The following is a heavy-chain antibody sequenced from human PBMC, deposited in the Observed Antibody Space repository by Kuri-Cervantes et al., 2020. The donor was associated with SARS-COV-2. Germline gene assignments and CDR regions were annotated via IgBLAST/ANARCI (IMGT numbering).Heavy chain of an antibody. CDR3: ARDGAGAAAGFDP. CDR2: IIPIFGTA. CDR1: GGTFSSYA. Sequence: SVKVSCKASGGTFSSYAISWVRQAPGQGLEWMGGIIPIFGTANYAQKFQGRVTMTRNNSISTAYMELSRLRSEDTAVYYCARDGAGAAAGFDPWGQGTLVTVSS. D-gene: IGHD6-13*01. J-gene: IGHJ5*02. V-gene: IGHV1-69*05.